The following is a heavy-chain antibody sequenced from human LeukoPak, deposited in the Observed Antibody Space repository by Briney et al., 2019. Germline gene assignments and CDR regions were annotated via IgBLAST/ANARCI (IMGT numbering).Heavy chain of an antibody. Sequence: GGSLRLSCAASGFTFSSYAMSWVRQAPGKGREGASAISGSGGSTYYADSVKGRFTISRYNSKNTLYLQMNSLRAEDTAVYYCAKNPSGSGRFDPWGQGTLVTVSS. CDR2: ISGSGGST. V-gene: IGHV3-23*01. D-gene: IGHD3-10*01. CDR1: GFTFSSYA. CDR3: AKNPSGSGRFDP. J-gene: IGHJ5*02.